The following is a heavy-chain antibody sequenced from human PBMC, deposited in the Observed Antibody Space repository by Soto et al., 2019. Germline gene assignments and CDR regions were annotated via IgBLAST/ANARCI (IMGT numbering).Heavy chain of an antibody. J-gene: IGHJ4*02. CDR1: GYTFTSYG. Sequence: SVKVSYKASGYTFTSYGISWVRQAPGQGLEWMGRIIPILGIANYAQKFQGRVTITADKSTSTAYMELSSLRSEDTAVYYCARTKVGSSSWYDYWGQGTLVTVSS. V-gene: IGHV1-69*04. D-gene: IGHD6-13*01. CDR3: ARTKVGSSSWYDY. CDR2: IIPILGIA.